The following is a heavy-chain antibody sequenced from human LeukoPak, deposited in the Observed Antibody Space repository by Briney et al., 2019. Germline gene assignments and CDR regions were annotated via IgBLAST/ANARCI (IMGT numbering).Heavy chain of an antibody. CDR1: GFTFSSYE. CDR2: ISSDGKSK. J-gene: IGHJ4*02. V-gene: IGHV3-30*03. D-gene: IGHD2-8*01. Sequence: GGSLRLSCAASGFTFSSYEMNWVRQAPGTGLEWVAVISSDGKSKIYADSVKGRFTISRDNSKNTLFLQMNSLRTEDTAVYYCARDPMADFDYWGQGALVTVSS. CDR3: ARDPMADFDY.